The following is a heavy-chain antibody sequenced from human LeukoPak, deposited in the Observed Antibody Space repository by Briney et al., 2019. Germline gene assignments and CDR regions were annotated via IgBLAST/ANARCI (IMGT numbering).Heavy chain of an antibody. V-gene: IGHV3-21*01. CDR1: GFTFSSYS. J-gene: IGHJ3*02. CDR2: ISSSSSYI. Sequence: PGGSLRLSCAASGFTFSSYSMNWVRQAPGKELEWVSSISSSSSYIYYADSVKGRFTISRDNAKNSLYLQMNSLRVEDTAVYYCASYGDYNDAFDIWGQGTMVTVSS. CDR3: ASYGDYNDAFDI. D-gene: IGHD4-17*01.